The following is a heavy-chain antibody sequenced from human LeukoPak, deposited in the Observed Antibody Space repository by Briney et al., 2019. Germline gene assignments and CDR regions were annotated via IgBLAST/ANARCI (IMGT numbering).Heavy chain of an antibody. CDR3: AMSPGYSSGWYIAY. CDR1: GYSFTSYW. J-gene: IGHJ4*02. V-gene: IGHV5-51*01. Sequence: GESLKISCKGSGYSFTSYWIGWVRQMPGRGLEWMGIIYFGDSDTRYSPSFQGQVTISADKSIGTAYLQWSSLKASDTAVYYCAMSPGYSSGWYIAYWGQGTLVTVSS. D-gene: IGHD6-19*01. CDR2: IYFGDSDT.